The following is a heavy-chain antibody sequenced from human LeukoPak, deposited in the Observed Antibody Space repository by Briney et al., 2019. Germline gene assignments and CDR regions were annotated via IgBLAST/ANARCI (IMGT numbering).Heavy chain of an antibody. J-gene: IGHJ4*02. Sequence: PGGSLRLSCAASGFTLSYYSMNWVRQAPGKGLEWVSSFSSSSDYIKYADSVKGRFTIARDNAKNSVYLEMNSLRADDTAVYYCARSARLMKGVVEVTALDDWGQGTLVTVSS. CDR2: FSSSSDYI. D-gene: IGHD3-3*01. V-gene: IGHV3-21*01. CDR1: GFTLSYYS. CDR3: ARSARLMKGVVEVTALDD.